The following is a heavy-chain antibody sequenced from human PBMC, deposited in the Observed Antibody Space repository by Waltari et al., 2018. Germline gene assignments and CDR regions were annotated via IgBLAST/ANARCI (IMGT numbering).Heavy chain of an antibody. Sequence: QVQLVQSGAEVKKPGSSVKVSCKASGGIFSSYAISWVRQAPGQGLEWMGGIIPIFGTANYAQKFQGRVTITTDESTSTAYMELSSLRSEDTAVYYCARSSMVRGRSYYYYYMDVWGKGTTVTVSS. D-gene: IGHD3-10*01. CDR1: GGIFSSYA. CDR2: IIPIFGTA. J-gene: IGHJ6*03. V-gene: IGHV1-69*05. CDR3: ARSSMVRGRSYYYYYMDV.